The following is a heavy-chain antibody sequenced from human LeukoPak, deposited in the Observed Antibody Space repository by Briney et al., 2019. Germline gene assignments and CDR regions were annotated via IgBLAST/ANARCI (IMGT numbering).Heavy chain of an antibody. D-gene: IGHD3-22*01. V-gene: IGHV4-39*07. J-gene: IGHJ4*02. CDR1: GGSISSSSFH. CDR2: IYNSGST. CDR3: ARDSPSYDSSGFPVD. Sequence: PSETLSLTCTVSGGSISSSSFHWGWIRQPPGKGLEWIGSIYNSGSTYYNPSLKSRVTISVDTSKNQFSLKLSSVTAADTAVYYCARDSPSYDSSGFPVDWGQGTLVTVSS.